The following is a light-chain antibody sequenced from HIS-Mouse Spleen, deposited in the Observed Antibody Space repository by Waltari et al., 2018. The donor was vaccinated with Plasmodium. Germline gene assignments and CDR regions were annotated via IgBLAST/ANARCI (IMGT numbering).Light chain of an antibody. Sequence: SYELTQPPSVSVSPGQTARITCSGDALPKKSAYWYQQKSGQAPLLVIYEDSKLRSGSPERFSGSSSGTMATLTISGAQVEDEADYYCHSTDSSGNHRGFGGGTKLTVL. CDR1: ALPKKS. CDR3: HSTDSSGNHRG. CDR2: EDS. J-gene: IGLJ3*02. V-gene: IGLV3-10*01.